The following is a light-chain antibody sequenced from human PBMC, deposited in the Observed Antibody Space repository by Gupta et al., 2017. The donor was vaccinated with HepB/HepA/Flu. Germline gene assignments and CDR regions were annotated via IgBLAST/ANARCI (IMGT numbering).Light chain of an antibody. V-gene: IGKV3-20*01. CDR2: EAS. CDR1: QSVSSRC. Sequence: IVFTQSPGTLSMSPGETATLSCRASQSVSSRCLAWYQQKPGQAPRLLIYEASNRSTGTPHRFSGSGSGTEFTLTISRLEPEDFAVYYCQHEGSSLMTFGQGTKVEIK. CDR3: QHEGSSLMT. J-gene: IGKJ1*01.